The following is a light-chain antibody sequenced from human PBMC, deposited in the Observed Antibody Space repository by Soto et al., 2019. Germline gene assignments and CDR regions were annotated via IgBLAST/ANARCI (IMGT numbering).Light chain of an antibody. CDR2: ATS. CDR3: QKYNSAPLT. V-gene: IGKV1-27*01. J-gene: IGKJ4*01. Sequence: DVQMTQSPSSLSAFVGDRVTITCRASQGIAPYFAWFQQKPGQVPKLLIYATSTLQSGVPSRFSGSGSVTDFTLTISSLQPEDVATYYCQKYNSAPLTFGGGTKVEIK. CDR1: QGIAPY.